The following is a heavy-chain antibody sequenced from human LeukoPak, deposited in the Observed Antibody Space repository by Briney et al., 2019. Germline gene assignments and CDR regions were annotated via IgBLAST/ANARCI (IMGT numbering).Heavy chain of an antibody. D-gene: IGHD6-13*01. CDR2: ISYDGSNK. Sequence: GGSLRLSCQTSGFTFSSYAMHWVRQAPGKGLEWVAVISYDGSNKYYADSVKGRFTISRDNSKNTLYLQMNSLRAEDTAVYYCARVPRPSPGIAAAGSDPVGAFDIWGQGTMVTVSS. J-gene: IGHJ3*02. V-gene: IGHV3-30-3*01. CDR3: ARVPRPSPGIAAAGSDPVGAFDI. CDR1: GFTFSSYA.